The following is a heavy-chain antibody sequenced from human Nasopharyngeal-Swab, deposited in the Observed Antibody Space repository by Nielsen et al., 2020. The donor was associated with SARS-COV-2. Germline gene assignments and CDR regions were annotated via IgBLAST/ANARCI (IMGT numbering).Heavy chain of an antibody. Sequence: GSLSLSCTVSGGSISSYYWSWIRQPPGKGLEWIGYIFYSGSTNYNPSLKSRVTISVDTSKNQFSLRLSSVTAADAAVYYCARDDTAMATGFDYWGQGVLVTVSS. CDR1: GGSISSYY. D-gene: IGHD5-18*01. CDR3: ARDDTAMATGFDY. V-gene: IGHV4-59*01. J-gene: IGHJ4*02. CDR2: IFYSGST.